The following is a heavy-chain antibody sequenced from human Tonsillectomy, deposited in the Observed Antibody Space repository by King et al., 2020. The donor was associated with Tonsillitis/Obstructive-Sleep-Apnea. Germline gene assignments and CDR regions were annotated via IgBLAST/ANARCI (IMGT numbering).Heavy chain of an antibody. D-gene: IGHD3-22*01. CDR3: ARWDDSSGXQXDAXDI. Sequence: VTLKESGPVLVKPTETLTLTCTVSGFSLSTARMGVSWIRQPPGKALEWLAHIFSNDEKSYSTSLKSRLTISKDTSKSQVVLTMTNMDPVDTATYYCARWDDSSGXQXDAXDIWGQGTMVTVSS. CDR2: IFSNDEK. V-gene: IGHV2-26*01. J-gene: IGHJ3*02. CDR1: GFSLSTARMG.